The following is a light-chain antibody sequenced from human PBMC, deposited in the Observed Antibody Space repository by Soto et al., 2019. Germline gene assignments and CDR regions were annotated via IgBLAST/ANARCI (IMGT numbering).Light chain of an antibody. J-gene: IGKJ5*01. CDR2: KAS. CDR3: QQYNSYPIT. V-gene: IGKV1-5*03. Sequence: DIQMTQSPSTLSSFVGDRVTITCRASQSISSWLAWYQQKPGKAPKSLIYKASSLESGVPSRFSGGGSGTEFTLTISSLQTDDFSTYYCQQYNSYPITFGQGTRLESK. CDR1: QSISSW.